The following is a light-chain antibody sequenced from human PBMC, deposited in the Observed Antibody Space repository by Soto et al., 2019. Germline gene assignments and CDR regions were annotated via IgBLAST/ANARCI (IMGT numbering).Light chain of an antibody. Sequence: EIVLTQSPGTLSLSPGERATLSCRASQSVSSSYLAWYQQKPGQAPRLLIYGASRRATGIPDRFSGSGSGTDFTLTISRLEPEDFGVYYCQQYGISPFNFCGGTKVEIK. CDR3: QQYGISPFN. CDR1: QSVSSSY. CDR2: GAS. V-gene: IGKV3-20*01. J-gene: IGKJ4*01.